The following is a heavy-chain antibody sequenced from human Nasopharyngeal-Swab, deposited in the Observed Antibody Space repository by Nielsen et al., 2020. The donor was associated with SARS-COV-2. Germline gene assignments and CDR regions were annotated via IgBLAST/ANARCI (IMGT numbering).Heavy chain of an antibody. J-gene: IGHJ6*03. CDR2: IKQDGSEK. V-gene: IGHV3-7*03. D-gene: IGHD3-3*01. CDR3: ARNDFWSGYYKVYMDV. Sequence: VRPAPGKGLEWGVNIKQDGSEKYYVDSVKGRFTISRDNAKNSLYQQMNSLGAEDTAVYSCARNDFWSGYYKVYMDVWGKGTTVTVSS.